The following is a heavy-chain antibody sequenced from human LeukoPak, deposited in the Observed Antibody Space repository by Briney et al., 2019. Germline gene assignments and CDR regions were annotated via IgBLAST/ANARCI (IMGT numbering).Heavy chain of an antibody. CDR1: GGSFSGYY. CDR2: INHSGST. V-gene: IGHV4-34*01. CDR3: ARGFVRAQQL. D-gene: IGHD3-10*01. J-gene: IGHJ2*01. Sequence: SETLSLTCAVYGGSFSGYYWSWIRQPPGKGLEWIGEINHSGSTNYNPSLKSRVTISVDTSKNQLSLKLSSVTAADTAVYYCARGFVRAQQLRGRGTLVTVSS.